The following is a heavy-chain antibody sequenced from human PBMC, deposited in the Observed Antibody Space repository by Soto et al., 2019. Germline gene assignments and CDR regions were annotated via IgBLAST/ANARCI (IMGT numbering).Heavy chain of an antibody. CDR1: GGSFSGYY. V-gene: IGHV4-34*01. Sequence: SETLSLTCAVYGGSFSGYYWSWIRQPPGKGLEWIGEINHSGSTNYNPSLKSRVTISVDTSKNQFSLKLSSVTAADTAVYYCARGGPLPAAMGGYFDYWGQGTLVTVSS. CDR3: ARGGPLPAAMGGYFDY. D-gene: IGHD2-2*01. J-gene: IGHJ4*02. CDR2: INHSGST.